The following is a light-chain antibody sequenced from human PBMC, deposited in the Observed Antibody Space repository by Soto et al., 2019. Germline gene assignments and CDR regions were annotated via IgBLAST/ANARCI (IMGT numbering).Light chain of an antibody. Sequence: QSALTQPASVSGSPGQSITISCTGTSSDVGGYNYVSWYQQRPGKAPKLMIYEVSNRPSGVSNCFSGSKSGNTASLTISGLQAEDESDYYCSSYTTNSTRVFGGGTKLTVL. V-gene: IGLV2-14*01. CDR1: SSDVGGYNY. CDR2: EVS. J-gene: IGLJ2*01. CDR3: SSYTTNSTRV.